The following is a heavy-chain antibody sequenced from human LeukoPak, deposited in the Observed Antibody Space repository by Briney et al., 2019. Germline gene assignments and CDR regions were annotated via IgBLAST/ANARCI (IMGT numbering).Heavy chain of an antibody. Sequence: GASVKLSCKAFGYTFTGYYMHWVRQAPGQGLEWMGWINPNSGGTNYAQKFQGRVTMTRDTSISTAYMELSRLRSDDTAVYYCARVRPRYCSSTSCYAKYYFDYWGQGTLVTVSS. CDR3: ARVRPRYCSSTSCYAKYYFDY. CDR1: GYTFTGYY. D-gene: IGHD2-2*01. CDR2: INPNSGGT. J-gene: IGHJ4*02. V-gene: IGHV1-2*02.